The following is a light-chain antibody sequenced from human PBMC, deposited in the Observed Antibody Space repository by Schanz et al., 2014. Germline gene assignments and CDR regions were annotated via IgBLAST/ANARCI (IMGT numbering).Light chain of an antibody. CDR1: QSVSSSY. Sequence: EIVLTQSPATLSLSPGERATLSCRASQSVSSSYLAWYQQKPGQAPRLLIYGASSRATGIPDRFSGSGSGTDFTLTISRLEPEDFATYYCQQSYTTPLWTFGQGTKLEIK. J-gene: IGKJ2*01. V-gene: IGKV3D-20*02. CDR3: QQSYTTPLWT. CDR2: GAS.